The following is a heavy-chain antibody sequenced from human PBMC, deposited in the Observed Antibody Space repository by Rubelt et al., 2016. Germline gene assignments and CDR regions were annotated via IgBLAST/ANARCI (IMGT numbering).Heavy chain of an antibody. Sequence: EVQLVESGGGLVQPGGSLRLSCAASGFTFSSYWMSWVRQAPGKGLEWVANIKQDGSEKYYVDAVKGRFTISRDNAKNSLSLQMISLRADDTAVYYCATDYLGYWGQGTLVTVSS. J-gene: IGHJ4*02. CDR3: ATDYLGY. CDR1: GFTFSSYW. CDR2: IKQDGSEK. V-gene: IGHV3-7*05.